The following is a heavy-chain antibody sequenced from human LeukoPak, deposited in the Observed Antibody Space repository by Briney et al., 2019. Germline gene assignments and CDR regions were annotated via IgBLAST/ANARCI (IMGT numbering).Heavy chain of an antibody. CDR2: IYTSGST. CDR3: ARGGGGITIFGVLSFEY. Sequence: SETPSLTCTVSGGSISSGSYYWSWIRQPAGKGLEWIGRIYTSGSTNYNPSLKSRVTISVDTSENQFSLKLSSVTPADTAVYYCARGGGGITIFGVLSFEYWGQGTLVTVSS. CDR1: GGSISSGSYY. V-gene: IGHV4-61*02. J-gene: IGHJ4*02. D-gene: IGHD3-3*01.